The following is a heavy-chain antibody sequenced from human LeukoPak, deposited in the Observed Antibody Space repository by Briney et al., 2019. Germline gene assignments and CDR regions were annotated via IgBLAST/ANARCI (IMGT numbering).Heavy chain of an antibody. CDR1: GFTFSTND. D-gene: IGHD2-2*01. V-gene: IGHV3-23*01. CDR3: AKVLYCSSTSCYGGDY. CDR2: ISVIGGST. J-gene: IGHJ4*02. Sequence: PGGSLRLSCAASGFTFSTNDMSWVRQPPGKGLEWVSAISVIGGSTYYADSVKGRFTSSRDNSKNTLYLQMNSLRAEDTAVYYCAKVLYCSSTSCYGGDYWGQGTLVTVSS.